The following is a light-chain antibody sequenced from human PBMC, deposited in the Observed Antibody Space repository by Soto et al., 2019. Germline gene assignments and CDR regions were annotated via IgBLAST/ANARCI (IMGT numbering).Light chain of an antibody. CDR1: SSNIGTSS. Sequence: QLVLTQPHSASGTPGQRVTISCSGSSSNIGTSSVHWFQQLPGTAPKPLISTTNQRPSGVPERFSGSKSGTSASLAISGLQSEDEADYYCAAWDDSLNGHVFGTGTKVTVL. CDR3: AAWDDSLNGHV. J-gene: IGLJ1*01. CDR2: TTN. V-gene: IGLV1-44*01.